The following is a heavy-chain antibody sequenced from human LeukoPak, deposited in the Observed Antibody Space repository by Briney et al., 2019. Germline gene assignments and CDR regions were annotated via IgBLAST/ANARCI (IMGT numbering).Heavy chain of an antibody. CDR1: GFTFSSYS. CDR3: ASYGDYNDAFNI. CDR2: ISSSSSYI. V-gene: IGHV3-21*01. Sequence: GGSLRLSCAASGFTFSSYSVNWVRQAPGKGLEWVSSISSSSSYIYYADSVKGRFTISRDNAKNSLYLQMNSLRAEDTAVYYCASYGDYNDAFNIWGQGTMVTVSS. D-gene: IGHD4-17*01. J-gene: IGHJ3*02.